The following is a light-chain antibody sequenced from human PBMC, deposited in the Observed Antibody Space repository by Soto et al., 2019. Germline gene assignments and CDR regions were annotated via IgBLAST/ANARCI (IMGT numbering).Light chain of an antibody. V-gene: IGKV3-15*01. CDR2: GAF. CDR1: QSVSSD. CDR3: QQYGSSPQA. J-gene: IGKJ1*01. Sequence: TQSQGTLSLSPGECASLYCMTKQSVSSDLAWYQQKPGQAPSLLIYGAFTRATGIPARFSGTGSGTEFTLTISSLQSEDFAIYYCQQYGSSPQAFGRGTKVDIK.